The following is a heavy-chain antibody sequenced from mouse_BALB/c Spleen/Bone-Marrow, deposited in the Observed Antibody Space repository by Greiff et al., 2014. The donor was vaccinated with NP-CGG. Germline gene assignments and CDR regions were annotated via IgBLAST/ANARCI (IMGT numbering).Heavy chain of an antibody. D-gene: IGHD2-4*01. V-gene: IGHV14-4*02. Sequence: VQLQQSGAELVRSGASVKLSCTASGFNIKDYYMHWVKQRPEQGLEWIGWIDPENGDTEYAPKFQGKATTTADTSSNTAYLQLSSLTSEDTAVYYCNARGDYDFDYFDYWGQGTTLTVYS. CDR3: NARGDYDFDYFDY. J-gene: IGHJ2*01. CDR1: GFNIKDYY. CDR2: IDPENGDT.